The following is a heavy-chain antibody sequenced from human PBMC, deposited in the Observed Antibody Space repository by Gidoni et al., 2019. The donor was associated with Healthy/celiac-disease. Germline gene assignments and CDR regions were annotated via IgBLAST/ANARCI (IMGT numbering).Heavy chain of an antibody. V-gene: IGHV1-18*04. Sequence: QVHLVQSGAEVKKPGASVKVSCKPSGYTLTRYGISWVRQAPGQGLEWMGWISAYNGNTNNAQKLQGRVTMTTDTSTSTAYMELRSLRSDDTAVYYCARDFRGGYDSSGYYYGSDYWGQGTLVTVSS. CDR1: GYTLTRYG. D-gene: IGHD3-22*01. J-gene: IGHJ4*02. CDR3: ARDFRGGYDSSGYYYGSDY. CDR2: ISAYNGNT.